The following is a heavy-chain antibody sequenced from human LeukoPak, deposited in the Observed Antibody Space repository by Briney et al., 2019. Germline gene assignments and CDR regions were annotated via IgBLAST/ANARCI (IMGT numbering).Heavy chain of an antibody. Sequence: ASVNVSCTASGYTFTSYVINWVRQATGQGLEWMGWMNPNSGNTGYAQKFQGRVTMTRNTSISTAYMELSSLRSEDTAVYYCARGRAMAYDAFDIWGQGTMVTVSS. V-gene: IGHV1-8*01. J-gene: IGHJ3*02. CDR1: GYTFTSYV. D-gene: IGHD5-18*01. CDR2: MNPNSGNT. CDR3: ARGRAMAYDAFDI.